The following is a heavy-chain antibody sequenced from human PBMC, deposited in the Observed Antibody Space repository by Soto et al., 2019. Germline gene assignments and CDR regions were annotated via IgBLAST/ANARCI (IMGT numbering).Heavy chain of an antibody. V-gene: IGHV1-46*01. CDR1: GYTFTCYY. CDR3: ARDSDRCSGGSCDYFDY. J-gene: IGHJ4*02. Sequence: GVSVQVSCKASGYTFTCYYMQWVRQAPGKGLDWMGIINPSGGSTSYAQKFQGRVTITRQTSTSTVYMELSSLRSEDTAVYYCARDSDRCSGGSCDYFDYWGQGTLVTVSA. CDR2: INPSGGST. D-gene: IGHD2-15*01.